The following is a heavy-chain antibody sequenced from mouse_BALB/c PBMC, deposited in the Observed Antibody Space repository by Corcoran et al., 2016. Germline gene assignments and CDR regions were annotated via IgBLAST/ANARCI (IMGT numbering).Heavy chain of an antibody. V-gene: IGHV1-18*01. CDR3: ARWGITTFDY. CDR1: GYTFTDYN. D-gene: IGHD1-1*01. J-gene: IGHJ2*01. CDR2: INPRSRGT. Sequence: EVLLQQSGPELVKPGASVKITCKASGYTFTDYNMDWVKQSHGKSLEWIGDINPRSRGTIYNQTFKGRATLTVAKSSSTAYMELRSLTSEDTAVYYFARWGITTFDYLGQGTTVTVSS.